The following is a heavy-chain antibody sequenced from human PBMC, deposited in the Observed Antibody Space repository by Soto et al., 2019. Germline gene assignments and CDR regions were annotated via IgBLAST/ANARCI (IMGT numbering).Heavy chain of an antibody. V-gene: IGHV3-30*18. CDR2: ISHDGSKT. CDR3: AKGDLDTSMAMAFDN. CDR1: GFTFRSYG. J-gene: IGHJ4*02. D-gene: IGHD5-18*01. Sequence: QVQLVESGGGVVQPGRSLRLSCAASGFTFRSYGLHWVRQAPGKGLEWVAVISHDGSKTYYTGSVEGRFTITRDNFKNTLYLQMDSLRTEDTGMYYCAKGDLDTSMAMAFDNWGQGTLVTVYS.